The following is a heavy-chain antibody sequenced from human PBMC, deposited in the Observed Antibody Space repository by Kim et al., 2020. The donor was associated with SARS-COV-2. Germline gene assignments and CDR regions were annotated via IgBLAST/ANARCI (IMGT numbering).Heavy chain of an antibody. D-gene: IGHD6-6*01. V-gene: IGHV3-23*01. CDR2: SGSNT. CDR3: TKCPSSS. J-gene: IGHJ4*02. Sequence: SGSNTYYADTLKCRFTIARDNSKNTLYMQMNSLRVEDTDLYYCTKCPSSSWGQGTLVTVSS.